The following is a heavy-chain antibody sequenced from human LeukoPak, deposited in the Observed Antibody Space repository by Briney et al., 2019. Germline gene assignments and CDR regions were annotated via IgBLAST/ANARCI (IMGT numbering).Heavy chain of an antibody. V-gene: IGHV3-21*01. CDR2: ISSSSSYI. CDR3: ARSFIAVAGLGY. J-gene: IGHJ4*02. CDR1: GFPFSSSA. D-gene: IGHD6-19*01. Sequence: GGPLRLFCAPSGFPFSSSAMNCVRQAPGKGLEWVSSISSSSSYIYYAPSVKGRFTISRDNAKNSLYLQMNSLRADDTAVYYCARSFIAVAGLGYWGQGTLVTVSS.